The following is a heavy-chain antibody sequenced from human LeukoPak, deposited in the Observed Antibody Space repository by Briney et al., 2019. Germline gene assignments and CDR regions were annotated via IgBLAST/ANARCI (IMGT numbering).Heavy chain of an antibody. CDR3: ARVLAVAGIYDGYYYYGMDV. Sequence: SETLSLTCAVSGYSISSGYYWGWIRQPPGKGLEWIGSVYHSGSTYYNPSLKSQVTISVDTSKNQFSLKLSSVTAADTAVYYCARVLAVAGIYDGYYYYGMDVWGKGTTVTVSS. CDR1: GYSISSGYY. D-gene: IGHD6-19*01. J-gene: IGHJ6*04. V-gene: IGHV4-38-2*01. CDR2: VYHSGST.